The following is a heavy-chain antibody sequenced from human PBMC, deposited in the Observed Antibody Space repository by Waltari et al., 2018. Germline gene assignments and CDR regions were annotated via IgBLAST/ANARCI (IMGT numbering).Heavy chain of an antibody. CDR2: IYSGGGT. J-gene: IGHJ6*02. CDR3: ARVSLRDYYYGMDV. Sequence: EVQLVETGGGLIKPGGSLKISCAAAELMVGSKYMSWVRQAPGKGLEWVSVIYSGGGTHYAGSVKGRFTISRDNSKNTLHLQMNSLRAKDTAVYYCARVSLRDYYYGMDVWGQGTTVTVSS. CDR1: ELMVGSKY. V-gene: IGHV3-53*02.